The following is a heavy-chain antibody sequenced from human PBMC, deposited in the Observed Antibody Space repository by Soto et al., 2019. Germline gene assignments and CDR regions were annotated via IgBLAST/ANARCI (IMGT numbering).Heavy chain of an antibody. J-gene: IGHJ6*02. Sequence: PSETLSLTCSVSGGSISSSSYYWGLIRQPPGKGLEWIASIYYSGSTYYNPSLKSRLTISEDTSKNQFSLKLTSVTAADTAVYYSAAMGASYGMDVWGQGTTVTVYS. CDR2: IYYSGST. D-gene: IGHD3-16*01. CDR3: AAMGASYGMDV. V-gene: IGHV4-39*01. CDR1: GGSISSSSYY.